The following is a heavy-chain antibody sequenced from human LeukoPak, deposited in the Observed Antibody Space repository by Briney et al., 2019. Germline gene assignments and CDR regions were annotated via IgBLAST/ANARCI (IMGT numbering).Heavy chain of an antibody. CDR2: IGGSGGGT. Sequence: GGSLRLSCAASGFAFSTYTMNWVRQAPGKGLEWVSAIGGSGGGTRYVDSVKGRFTISRDNSKNTLYLQMNGLRDDDTAVYYCAKGARLNYYYLDVWGKGTTVTVSS. CDR3: AKGARLNYYYLDV. V-gene: IGHV3-23*01. CDR1: GFAFSTYT. J-gene: IGHJ6*03.